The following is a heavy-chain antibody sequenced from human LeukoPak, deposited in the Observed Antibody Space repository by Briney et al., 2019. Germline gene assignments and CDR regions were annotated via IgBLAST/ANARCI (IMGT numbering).Heavy chain of an antibody. CDR3: TKDSFDHNGVFDAFDI. D-gene: IGHD3-16*01. J-gene: IGHJ3*02. Sequence: GGSLRLSCAASGFTFKIYAMSWVRQAPGKGLEWVSTIGGSTETYYADSVKGRFTISRDDSKSTLFLQMSNLRAEDTAVYFCTKDSFDHNGVFDAFDIWGQGTLVTLSS. V-gene: IGHV3-23*01. CDR2: IGGSTET. CDR1: GFTFKIYA.